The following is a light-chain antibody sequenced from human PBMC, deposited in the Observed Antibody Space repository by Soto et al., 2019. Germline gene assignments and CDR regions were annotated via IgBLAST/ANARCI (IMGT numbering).Light chain of an antibody. J-gene: IGLJ1*01. Sequence: QSALTQPASVSGSPGQSITISCTGTSGDIGSYNRVSWYQQHPGKAPNLIFYEVTDRPSGVSNRFSGSKSGNTASLTISGLQAEDEAEYYCSSYTNINTRACVFGTGTKSPS. CDR2: EVT. V-gene: IGLV2-14*01. CDR3: SSYTNINTRACV. CDR1: SGDIGSYNR.